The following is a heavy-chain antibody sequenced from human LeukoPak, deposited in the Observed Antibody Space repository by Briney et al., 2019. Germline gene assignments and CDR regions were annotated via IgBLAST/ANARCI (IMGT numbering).Heavy chain of an antibody. V-gene: IGHV1-2*02. CDR3: ARGAYNDYVVDY. J-gene: IGHJ4*02. CDR1: GYSLAGEY. D-gene: IGHD3-16*01. Sequence: ASGEVSRRASGYSLAGEYMHGVRQAPGQGLEWMGWINPNSGGTNYAQKFQGRVTMTRDTSINTAYMELSRLRSDDTAVYYCARGAYNDYVVDYWGQGTLVTVSS. CDR2: INPNSGGT.